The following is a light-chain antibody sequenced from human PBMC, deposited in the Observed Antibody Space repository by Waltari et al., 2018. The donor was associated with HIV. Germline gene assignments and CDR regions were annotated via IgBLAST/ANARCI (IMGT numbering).Light chain of an antibody. CDR3: SAYAGSSNVL. CDR2: EVS. V-gene: IGLV2-8*01. CDR1: SSDVGGYNY. Sequence: QSALTQPPSASGSPGQSVTISCTGTSSDVGGYNYVSWYQQHPGKAPKLMIYEVSKRPSGVPDRFSGSKSGNTAALTGCGRQVEDEADYYCSAYAGSSNVLFGGGTKLTVL. J-gene: IGLJ2*01.